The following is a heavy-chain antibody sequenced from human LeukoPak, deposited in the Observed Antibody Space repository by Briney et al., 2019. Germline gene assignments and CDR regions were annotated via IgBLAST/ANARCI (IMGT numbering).Heavy chain of an antibody. V-gene: IGHV3-73*01. CDR3: TRSYDYVWG. J-gene: IGHJ4*02. CDR1: GFTFSGST. Sequence: GGSLRLSCAASGFTFSGSTMHWVRQASGKGLEWVGRIRSKANSYATAYAASVKGRFTISRDDSKNTAYLQTNSLKTEDTAVYYCTRSYDYVWGWGQGTLVTVSS. D-gene: IGHD3-16*01. CDR2: IRSKANSYAT.